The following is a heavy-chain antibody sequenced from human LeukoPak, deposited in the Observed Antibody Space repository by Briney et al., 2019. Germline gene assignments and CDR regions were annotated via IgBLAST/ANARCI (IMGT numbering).Heavy chain of an antibody. Sequence: PSETLSLTCAVYGGSFSNYYRNWIRQPPGKGLEWIGEINHSGSTNYNPSLKSRVTISVDTSKNQFSLKLRSLTAADTAVYFCARDGLGFDTSGFSRWGQGTLVTVSS. CDR2: INHSGST. CDR1: GGSFSNYY. J-gene: IGHJ4*02. CDR3: ARDGLGFDTSGFSR. D-gene: IGHD3-3*01. V-gene: IGHV4-34*01.